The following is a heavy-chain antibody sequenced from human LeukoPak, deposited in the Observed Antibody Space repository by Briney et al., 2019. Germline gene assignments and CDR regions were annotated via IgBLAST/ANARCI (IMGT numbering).Heavy chain of an antibody. V-gene: IGHV1-18*01. CDR1: GYTFTSYG. D-gene: IGHD2-2*01. CDR2: ISAYNGNT. Sequence: GASVKVSCTASGYTFTSYGISWVRQAPGQGLEWMGWISAYNGNTNYAQKLQGRVTMTTDTSTSTAYMELRSLRSDDTAVYYCARVFVLALLGYCSSTSCPGAWFDPWGQGTLVTVSS. J-gene: IGHJ5*02. CDR3: ARVFVLALLGYCSSTSCPGAWFDP.